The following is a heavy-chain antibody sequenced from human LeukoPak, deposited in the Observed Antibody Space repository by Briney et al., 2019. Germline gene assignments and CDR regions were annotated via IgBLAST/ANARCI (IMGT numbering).Heavy chain of an antibody. Sequence: ASVTVSFTASGYTFTSYGISWVRQAPGQGLEWMGWISAYNGNTNYAQKLQGRVTMTTDTSTSTAYMELRSLRSDDTAVYYCARGPDYDFWSGYYTGTNWFDPWGQGTLVAVSS. J-gene: IGHJ5*02. V-gene: IGHV1-18*01. CDR3: ARGPDYDFWSGYYTGTNWFDP. CDR2: ISAYNGNT. CDR1: GYTFTSYG. D-gene: IGHD3-3*01.